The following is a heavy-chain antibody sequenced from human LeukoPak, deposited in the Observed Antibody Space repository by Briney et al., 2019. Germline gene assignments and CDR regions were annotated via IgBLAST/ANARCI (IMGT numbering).Heavy chain of an antibody. J-gene: IGHJ6*03. CDR3: ARGRYCSGGSCYFSHYYYYYMDV. V-gene: IGHV4-39*07. CDR2: IYYSGST. D-gene: IGHD2-15*01. CDR1: GGSISSSSYY. Sequence: SETLSLTCTVSGGSISSSSYYWGWIRQPPGKGLEWIGSIYYSGSTYYNPSLKSRVTISVDTSENQFSLKLSSVTAADTAVYYCARGRYCSGGSCYFSHYYYYYMDVWGKGTTVTISS.